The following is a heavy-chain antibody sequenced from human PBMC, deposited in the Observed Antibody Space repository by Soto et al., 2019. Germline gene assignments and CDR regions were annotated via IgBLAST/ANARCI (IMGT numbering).Heavy chain of an antibody. CDR3: ARDEAYCGGDCYDPELLYYGMDV. V-gene: IGHV1-46*01. CDR1: GDTFSTYT. CDR2: INPSGGST. D-gene: IGHD2-21*02. Sequence: GAAVKVSCKASGDTFSTYTITWMRQAPGQGLERMGIINPSGGSTSYAQKFQGRVTMTRDTSTSTVYMELSSLRSEDTAVYYCARDEAYCGGDCYDPELLYYGMDVWGQGTTVTVSS. J-gene: IGHJ6*02.